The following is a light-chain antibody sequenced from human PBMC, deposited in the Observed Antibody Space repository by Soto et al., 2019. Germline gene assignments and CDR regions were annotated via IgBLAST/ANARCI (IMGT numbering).Light chain of an antibody. CDR2: DAF. CDR1: QSVSSY. CDR3: QQRSNWPST. V-gene: IGKV3-11*01. J-gene: IGKJ4*01. Sequence: EIVLTQSPATLSLSPGERAALSCRASQSVSSYLAWYQQKPGQAPRILIYDAFKRATGIPARFSGSGSGTDFTLIIGSLEPEDFAVYYCQQRSNWPSTCGGGIKVEVK.